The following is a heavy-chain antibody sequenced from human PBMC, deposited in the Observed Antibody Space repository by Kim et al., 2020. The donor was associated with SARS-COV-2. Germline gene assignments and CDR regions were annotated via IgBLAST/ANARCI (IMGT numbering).Heavy chain of an antibody. D-gene: IGHD2-15*01. Sequence: KGRFTISRDNAKNSLYLQMNSLRAEDTAVYYCAREKMDCSGGNCYYYFDYWGQGTLVTVSS. J-gene: IGHJ4*02. V-gene: IGHV3-11*06. CDR3: AREKMDCSGGNCYYYFDY.